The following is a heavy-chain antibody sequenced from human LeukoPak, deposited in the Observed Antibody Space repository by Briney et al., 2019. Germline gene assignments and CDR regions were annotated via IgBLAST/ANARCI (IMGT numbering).Heavy chain of an antibody. CDR2: IYYGGST. CDR3: ARGRGGYVYFDY. V-gene: IGHV4-59*01. D-gene: IGHD5-12*01. Sequence: SETLSLTCTVSGGSISSYYWSWIRQPPGKGLEWIGYIYYGGSTNYNPSLKSRVTISVDTSKNQFSLKLSSVTAADTAVYYCARGRGGYVYFDYWGQGTLVTVSS. J-gene: IGHJ4*02. CDR1: GGSISSYY.